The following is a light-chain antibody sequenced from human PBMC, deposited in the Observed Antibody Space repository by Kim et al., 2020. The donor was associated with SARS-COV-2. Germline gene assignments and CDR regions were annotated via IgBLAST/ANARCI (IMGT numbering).Light chain of an antibody. V-gene: IGKV1-39*01. Sequence: DIQMTQSPSSLSGSVGDRVNITCRSSQSISSYLNWYQQKPGKEPKLLIYAASSLQSGVPSRFSGSESGTDCTHTISSLQPEDFATYSCQHRYSTPPYSVGQGPKVDI. J-gene: IGKJ2*03. CDR1: QSISSY. CDR3: QHRYSTPPYS. CDR2: AAS.